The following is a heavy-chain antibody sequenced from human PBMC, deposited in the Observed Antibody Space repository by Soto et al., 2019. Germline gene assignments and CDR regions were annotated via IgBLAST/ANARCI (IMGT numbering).Heavy chain of an antibody. CDR2: MNPNSGNT. V-gene: IGHV1-8*01. CDR1: GYTFTSHD. D-gene: IGHD2-8*01. CDR3: ASPRYCTNGVCDDAFDI. Sequence: ASVKVSCKASGYTFTSHDINWVRQATGQGLEWMGWMNPNSGNTGYAQKFQGRVTMTRNTSISTAYMELSSLRSEDTAVYYCASPRYCTNGVCDDAFDIWGQGTMVTVSS. J-gene: IGHJ3*02.